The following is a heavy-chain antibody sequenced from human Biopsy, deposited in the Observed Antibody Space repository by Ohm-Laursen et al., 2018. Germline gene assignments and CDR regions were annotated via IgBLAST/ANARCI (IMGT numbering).Heavy chain of an antibody. CDR3: ARAYYYGAGSFYSPWMEV. V-gene: IGHV4-61*08. D-gene: IGHD3-10*01. J-gene: IGHJ6*02. CDR2: IFYSGTT. Sequence: GTLSLTCTVSGASVNIFDFYWAWIRQPPGKGLEWIGYIFYSGTTKYNPSLQCRVRLSLDTANNQFSLTLSSVSAADTATYYCARAYYYGAGSFYSPWMEVWGQGTTVSVS. CDR1: GASVNIFDFY.